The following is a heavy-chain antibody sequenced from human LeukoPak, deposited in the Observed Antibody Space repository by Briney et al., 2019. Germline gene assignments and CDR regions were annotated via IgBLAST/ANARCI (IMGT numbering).Heavy chain of an antibody. CDR2: IKQDGSEK. Sequence: GGSLRLSCAASGFTFSSYWMSWVRQAPGKGLEWVANIKQDGSEKYYVDSVKGRFTISRDNAKNSLYLQMNSLRAEDTAVYCCARAQRSGNSTPHGGFDDWGQGTLVTVSS. D-gene: IGHD3-22*01. CDR3: ARAQRSGNSTPHGGFDD. J-gene: IGHJ4*02. V-gene: IGHV3-7*01. CDR1: GFTFSSYW.